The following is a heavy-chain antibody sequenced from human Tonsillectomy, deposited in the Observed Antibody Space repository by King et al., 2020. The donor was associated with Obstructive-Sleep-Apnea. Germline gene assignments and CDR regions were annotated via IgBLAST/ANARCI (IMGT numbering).Heavy chain of an antibody. Sequence: QLQESGPGLVKPSQTLSLTCTVSGGSISSGDYYWNCIRQPPGEGLEWIGYIYYSGSTYYNPSLKSRVTISLDTSKKQFSLKVNSMTDANTSVYYCAIKGKWLHSLPFDYWGQGTLVTVSA. CDR1: GGSISSGDYY. CDR3: AIKGKWLHSLPFDY. CDR2: IYYSGST. J-gene: IGHJ4*02. D-gene: IGHD5-24*01. V-gene: IGHV4-30-4*01.